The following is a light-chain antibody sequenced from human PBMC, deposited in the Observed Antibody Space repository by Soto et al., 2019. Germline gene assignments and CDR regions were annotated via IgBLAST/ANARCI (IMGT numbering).Light chain of an antibody. CDR2: DVS. V-gene: IGLV2-14*03. CDR3: SSYTSSSLYV. Sequence: QSVLTQPASVSGSPGQSITISCTGTSSDVGAYNYVSWYQHHPGKAPKLMIYDVSNRPSGVSNRFSGSKSGNTASLTISGLQAEDEADYYCSSYTSSSLYVFGTGTKVTVL. J-gene: IGLJ1*01. CDR1: SSDVGAYNY.